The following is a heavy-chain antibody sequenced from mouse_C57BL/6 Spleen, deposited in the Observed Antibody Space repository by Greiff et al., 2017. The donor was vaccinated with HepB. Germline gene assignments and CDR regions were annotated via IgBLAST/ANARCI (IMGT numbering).Heavy chain of an antibody. V-gene: IGHV3-6*01. CDR1: GYSITSGYY. CDR3: ARQLRLRGGYFDY. J-gene: IGHJ2*01. D-gene: IGHD3-2*02. CDR2: ISYDGSN. Sequence: ESGPGLVKPSQSLSLTCSVTGYSITSGYYWNWIRQFPGNKLEWMGYISYDGSNNYNPSLKNRISITRDTSKNQFFLKLNSVTTEDTATYYCARQLRLRGGYFDYWGQGTTLTVSS.